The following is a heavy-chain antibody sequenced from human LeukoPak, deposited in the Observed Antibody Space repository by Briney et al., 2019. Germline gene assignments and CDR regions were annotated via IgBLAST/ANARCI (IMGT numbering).Heavy chain of an antibody. CDR1: GFTFSRFW. J-gene: IGHJ3*02. D-gene: IGHD6-25*01. V-gene: IGHV3-7*05. Sequence: GGSLRLSCAASGFTFSRFWMNWVRQAPGRGLEWVANIDQSGGRNNYVDSVKGRFTISRDNAKNSLFLEMSSLRADDTAVYFCARDHLAAPNAFDIWGQGTMVTVSS. CDR3: ARDHLAAPNAFDI. CDR2: IDQSGGRN.